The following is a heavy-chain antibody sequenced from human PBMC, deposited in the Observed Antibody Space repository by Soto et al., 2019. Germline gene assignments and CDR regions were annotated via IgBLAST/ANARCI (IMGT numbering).Heavy chain of an antibody. CDR2: IPQEGGDG. CDR3: ARDQLILPAHDFFYGSDV. V-gene: IGHV3-7*03. D-gene: IGHD2-21*02. J-gene: IGHJ6*02. CDR1: GFTFSMYS. Sequence: DVQLVESGGAVVQPGESLRLSCEVSGFTFSMYSMTWVRQAPGKGLEWVAKIPQEGGDGHYADSVKGRFTISRDNAKNSVCLQMNNLRAADTAVYYCARDQLILPAHDFFYGSDVWGQGATVTVS.